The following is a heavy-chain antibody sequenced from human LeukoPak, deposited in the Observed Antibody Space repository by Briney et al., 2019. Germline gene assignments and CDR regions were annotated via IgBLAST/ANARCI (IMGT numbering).Heavy chain of an antibody. D-gene: IGHD3-10*01. Sequence: SETLSLTCTVSGGSISSSSYYWGWIRQPPGKGLEWIGSIYYSGSTYYNPSLKSRVTISVDTSKNQFSLKLSSVTAADTAVYXCXRLXRFGAATYYFDYWGQGTLVTVSS. CDR3: XRLXRFGAATYYFDY. J-gene: IGHJ4*02. CDR2: IYYSGST. V-gene: IGHV4-39*01. CDR1: GGSISSSSYY.